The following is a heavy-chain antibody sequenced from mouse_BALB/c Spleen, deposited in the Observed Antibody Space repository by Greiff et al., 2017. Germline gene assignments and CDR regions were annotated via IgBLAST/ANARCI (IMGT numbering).Heavy chain of an antibody. CDR2: IRNKANGYTT. Sequence: EVKVVESGGGLVQPGGSLRLSCATSGFTFTDCYMSWGRRPPRKALVWLGFIRNKANGYTTEYSASVKGRFTISRDNSQSILYLKMNTLTAEDSATYYCARDAYYGAMDYWGQGTSVTVSS. D-gene: IGHD2-10*01. V-gene: IGHV7-3*02. J-gene: IGHJ4*01. CDR3: ARDAYYGAMDY. CDR1: GFTFTDCY.